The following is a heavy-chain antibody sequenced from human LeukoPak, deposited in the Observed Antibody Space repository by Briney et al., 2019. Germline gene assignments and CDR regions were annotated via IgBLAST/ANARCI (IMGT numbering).Heavy chain of an antibody. J-gene: IGHJ6*03. CDR2: INHSGST. CDR1: GGSFRGYY. V-gene: IGHV4-34*01. Sequence: DPSETLSLTCAVYGGSFRGYYWSWIRQPPGKGLEWIGEINHSGSTNYNPSLKSRVTISVDTSKNQFSLKLSSVTAADTAVYYCARGPDYGGNPDYYYYYMDVWGKGTTVTVSS. D-gene: IGHD4-23*01. CDR3: ARGPDYGGNPDYYYYYMDV.